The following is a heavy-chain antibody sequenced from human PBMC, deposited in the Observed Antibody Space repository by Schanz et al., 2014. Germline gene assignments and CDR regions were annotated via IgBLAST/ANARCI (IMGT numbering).Heavy chain of an antibody. V-gene: IGHV1-8*02. CDR2: MNPNSGKT. D-gene: IGHD6-19*01. Sequence: QVQLVQSGADVKKPGASVKVSCKASGYTFTGHHMHWVRQAPGQGLEWMGWMNPNSGKTGFAERFQGRLTMTRNTSISTAYMELNILMSEDTAVYYCATSLIAVANAFDLWGQGTLVTVSS. CDR1: GYTFTGHH. CDR3: ATSLIAVANAFDL. J-gene: IGHJ3*01.